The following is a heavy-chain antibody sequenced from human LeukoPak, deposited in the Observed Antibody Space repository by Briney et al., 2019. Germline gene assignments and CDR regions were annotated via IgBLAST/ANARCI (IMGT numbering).Heavy chain of an antibody. CDR1: GFTFYSYW. CDR2: INQDGSEK. CDR3: AKGDTAMDLCY. V-gene: IGHV3-7*01. J-gene: IGHJ4*02. D-gene: IGHD5-18*01. Sequence: PGGSLRLSCAASGFTFYSYWMSWVRQAPGKGLEWVANINQDGSEKYYVDSVKGRFTISRDNSKNTLYLQMSSLRAEDTAVYYCAKGDTAMDLCYWGQGTLVTVSS.